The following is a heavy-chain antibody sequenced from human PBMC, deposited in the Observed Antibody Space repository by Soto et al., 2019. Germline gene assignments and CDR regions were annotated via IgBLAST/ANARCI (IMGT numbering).Heavy chain of an antibody. CDR3: ARVTLPGTHYWYFDL. Sequence: SVKVSCKASGGTFSSYAISWVRHAPGQGLEWMGGIIPIFGTANYAQKFQGRVTITADESTSTAYMELSGLKSEDTAVYYCARVTLPGTHYWYFDLWGRGTLVTVSS. D-gene: IGHD6-13*01. CDR2: IIPIFGTA. CDR1: GGTFSSYA. J-gene: IGHJ2*01. V-gene: IGHV1-69*13.